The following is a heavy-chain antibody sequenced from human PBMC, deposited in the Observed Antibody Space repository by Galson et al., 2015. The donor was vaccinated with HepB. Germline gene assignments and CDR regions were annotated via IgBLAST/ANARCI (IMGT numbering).Heavy chain of an antibody. V-gene: IGHV3-66*02. CDR3: ARAGAATPFIYYYGTDV. CDR1: GFTVSSNY. D-gene: IGHD2-15*01. J-gene: IGHJ6*02. Sequence: SLRLSCAVSGFTVSSNYMSWVRQAPGKGLEWVSVIYSGGSTYYADSVKGRFTISRDNSKNTLYLQMNSLRAEDTAVYYCARAGAATPFIYYYGTDVWGQGTPVTVSS. CDR2: IYSGGST.